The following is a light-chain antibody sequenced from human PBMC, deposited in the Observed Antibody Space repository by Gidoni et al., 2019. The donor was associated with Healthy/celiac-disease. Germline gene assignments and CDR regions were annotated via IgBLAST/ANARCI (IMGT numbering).Light chain of an antibody. CDR3: AAGDDSLNGPV. J-gene: IGLJ3*02. V-gene: IGLV1-44*01. CDR2: SNK. CDR1: SSNIGSNP. Sequence: QSVLTQPPSASGTPGQRVTLSCSGSSSNIGSNPVNWYQQLPGTAPKLLIYSNKQRPSGGPDRFAGSKSGTSASLAISGLQSEDEDDYYCAAGDDSLNGPVFGGGTKLTVL.